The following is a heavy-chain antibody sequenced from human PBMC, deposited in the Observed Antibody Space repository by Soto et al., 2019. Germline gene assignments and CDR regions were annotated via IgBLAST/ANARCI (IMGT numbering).Heavy chain of an antibody. V-gene: IGHV4-59*01. CDR1: GGSISSYY. D-gene: IGHD3-16*01. CDR3: AREWGGYFDY. J-gene: IGHJ4*02. Sequence: PSETLSLTCTVSGGSISSYYWSWIRQPPGKGLEWIGYIYYSGSTNYNPSLKSRVTISVDTSKNQFSLKLSSVTAADTAVYYCAREWGGYFDYWGQGPLVTVS. CDR2: IYYSGST.